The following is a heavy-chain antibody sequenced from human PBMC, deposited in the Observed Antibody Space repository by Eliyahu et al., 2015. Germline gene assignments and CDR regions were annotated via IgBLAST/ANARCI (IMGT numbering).Heavy chain of an antibody. J-gene: IGHJ4*02. CDR1: GGSXXSSSYX. CDR3: TRGSRGYSYG. V-gene: IGHV4-39*07. CDR2: IYSSGST. Sequence: QLQLQESGPGLVKPSETLXLTCXVSGGSXXSSSYXWGXIRQPPGKGLAWIGSIYSSGSTNYNPSLKSRVTISADTSKNQFSLKLTSVTAADTAVYYCTRGSRGYSYGWGQGILVTVSS. D-gene: IGHD5-18*01.